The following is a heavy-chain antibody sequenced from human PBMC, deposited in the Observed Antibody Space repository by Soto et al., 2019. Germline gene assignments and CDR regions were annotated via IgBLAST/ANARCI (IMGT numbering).Heavy chain of an antibody. Sequence: EVQLVESGGGLVKPGGSLRLSCAASGFTFSSYSMNWVRQAPGKGLEWVSSISSSSSYIYYADSVKGRFTISRDNAKNSLYMQINSLRGEDTAVYYCARDREQQLVRGVYYYYYMDVWGKGTTVTVSS. V-gene: IGHV3-21*01. D-gene: IGHD6-13*01. CDR1: GFTFSSYS. CDR3: ARDREQQLVRGVYYYYYMDV. CDR2: ISSSSSYI. J-gene: IGHJ6*03.